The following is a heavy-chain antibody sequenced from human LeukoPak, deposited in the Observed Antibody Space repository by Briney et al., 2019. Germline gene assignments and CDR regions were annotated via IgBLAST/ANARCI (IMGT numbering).Heavy chain of an antibody. CDR1: GFTFSNNW. D-gene: IGHD2-15*01. CDR2: ISADGSST. CDR3: ARDVVEYCSGGSCTRYAY. V-gene: IGHV3-74*01. Sequence: HPGGSLRLSCAASGFTFSNNWMHWVRQVPGKGLVWVSRISADGSSTSYADSVKGRFTISRDNAKNSLYLQLNSLRAEDTAVYYCARDVVEYCSGGSCTRYAYWGQGSLVTVSS. J-gene: IGHJ4*02.